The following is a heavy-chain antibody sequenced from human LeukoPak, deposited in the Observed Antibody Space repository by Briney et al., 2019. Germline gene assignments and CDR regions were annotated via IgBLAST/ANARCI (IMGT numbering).Heavy chain of an antibody. Sequence: GGGLQISCQGAGCGFTSYWIGWVRRMPGKGLEGMGIIYPGDSDTRYSPSFQGQVTISADNSITTAYLQSSSPKASDTAMYYCARPCDSSGYYSEGCAFDIWGQGTMVTVSS. D-gene: IGHD3-22*01. J-gene: IGHJ3*02. CDR2: IYPGDSDT. CDR3: ARPCDSSGYYSEGCAFDI. CDR1: GCGFTSYW. V-gene: IGHV5-51*01.